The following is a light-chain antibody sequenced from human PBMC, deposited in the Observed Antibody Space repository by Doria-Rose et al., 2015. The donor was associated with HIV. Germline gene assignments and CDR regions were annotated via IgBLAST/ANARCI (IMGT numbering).Light chain of an antibody. CDR3: HQYGTSWT. CDR2: DRS. J-gene: IGKJ1*01. V-gene: IGKV3-20*01. CDR1: QSFSSTY. Sequence: IVLTQSPGTLSLSPGERATLSCRASQSFSSTYLAWYQQKPGQAPSLLIYDRSTRATGIPDRFSASGSGTDFTLTINRLEPEDFALYYCHQYGTSWTFGQGTKVEI.